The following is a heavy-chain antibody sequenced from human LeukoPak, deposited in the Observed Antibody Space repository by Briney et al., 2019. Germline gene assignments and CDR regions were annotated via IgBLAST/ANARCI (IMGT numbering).Heavy chain of an antibody. J-gene: IGHJ5*02. CDR2: INRDGSRT. Sequence: PGGALRHSCAASGCTFSSNWMHWLRQVRARGVVWASRINRDGSRTDYADSVKGRFTISRDNAKNTLYLQMNSLRAEDTAVYYCASEGGDYGDPWGQGTLVTVSS. D-gene: IGHD4/OR15-4a*01. V-gene: IGHV3-74*01. CDR3: ASEGGDYGDP. CDR1: GCTFSSNW.